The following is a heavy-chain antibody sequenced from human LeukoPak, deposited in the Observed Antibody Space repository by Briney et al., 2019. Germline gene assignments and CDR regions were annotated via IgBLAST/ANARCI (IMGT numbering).Heavy chain of an antibody. D-gene: IGHD5-12*01. Sequence: GGSLRLSCAASGFTFSSYAMHWVRQAPGKGLEGVALISYDGSNKYYGDSVKGRFTISRDNSKNTLSLQMNSLRAEDTAVYYCTRVGRAWQPLGYFFDYWGQGTLVTLSS. J-gene: IGHJ4*02. CDR3: TRVGRAWQPLGYFFDY. CDR2: ISYDGSNK. V-gene: IGHV3-30*16. CDR1: GFTFSSYA.